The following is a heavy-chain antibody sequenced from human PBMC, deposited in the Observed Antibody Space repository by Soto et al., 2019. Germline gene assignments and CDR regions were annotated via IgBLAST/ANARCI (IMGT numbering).Heavy chain of an antibody. CDR1: GDSVVFGVYS. CDR2: IYYLGST. CDR3: ARGDALIYHFDF. V-gene: IGHV4-30-2*06. D-gene: IGHD3-16*02. Sequence: SETLSLTCDVSGDSVVFGVYSWNWVRHSPDKGLEWRGYIYYLGSTHYSPSLQSRVTMSIDTSRKQFSRNLTSATAVDSAVYFCARGDALIYHFDFWGAGLVVTVSS. J-gene: IGHJ4*02.